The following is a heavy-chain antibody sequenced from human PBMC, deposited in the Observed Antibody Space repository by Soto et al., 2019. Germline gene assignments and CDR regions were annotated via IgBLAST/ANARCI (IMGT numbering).Heavy chain of an antibody. Sequence: QITLKESGPTLVKPTQTLTLTCTFSGFSLSTSGVGVGWIRQPPGKALEWLALIYWDDDKRYSPSLKSRLTIPKDTSKNQVVLTMTNMDPVDTATYYCAHRAYNWNDGYYFDYWGQGTLVTVSS. CDR3: AHRAYNWNDGYYFDY. V-gene: IGHV2-5*02. CDR1: GFSLSTSGVG. J-gene: IGHJ4*02. CDR2: IYWDDDK. D-gene: IGHD1-20*01.